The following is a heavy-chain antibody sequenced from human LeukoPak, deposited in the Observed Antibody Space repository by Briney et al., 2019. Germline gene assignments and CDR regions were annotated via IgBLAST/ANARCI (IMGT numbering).Heavy chain of an antibody. J-gene: IGHJ4*02. V-gene: IGHV1-18*01. Sequence: GASVKVSCKSSGYTFTSYGISWVRQAPGQGLEWMGWISAYNGNTNYAQKLQGRVTMTTDTSTSTAYMELRSLRSDDTAVYYCARGRVTYYDFWSGYSDYWGQGTLVTVSS. CDR1: GYTFTSYG. CDR3: ARGRVTYYDFWSGYSDY. D-gene: IGHD3-3*01. CDR2: ISAYNGNT.